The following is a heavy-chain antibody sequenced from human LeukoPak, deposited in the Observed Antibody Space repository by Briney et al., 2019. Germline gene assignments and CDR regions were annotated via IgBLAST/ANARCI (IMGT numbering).Heavy chain of an antibody. CDR2: IWYDGSNK. Sequence: GGSLRLSCAASGFTFSTYGMHWVRQAPGKGLEWVAIIWYDGSNKYYADSVKGRFTISRDNSKNTLYLQMNSLRAEDTAVHYCAKDPARGDYYFDYWGQGTLVTVSS. D-gene: IGHD2-21*01. V-gene: IGHV3-33*06. CDR3: AKDPARGDYYFDY. J-gene: IGHJ4*02. CDR1: GFTFSTYG.